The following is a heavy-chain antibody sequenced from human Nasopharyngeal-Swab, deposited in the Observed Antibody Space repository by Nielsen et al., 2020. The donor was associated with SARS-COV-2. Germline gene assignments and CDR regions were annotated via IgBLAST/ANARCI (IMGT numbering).Heavy chain of an antibody. CDR2: IKEDGGEK. J-gene: IGHJ4*02. CDR3: ALETSNYFDY. D-gene: IGHD1-1*01. V-gene: IGHV3-7*01. CDR1: GFTLSSYW. Sequence: GESLKISCVASGFTLSSYWMTWVRQAPGKGLEWVANIKEDGGEKYYVDSVKGRFTISRDNAKNTLYLQMNSLRAEDTAVYYCALETSNYFDYWGQGTLVTVSS.